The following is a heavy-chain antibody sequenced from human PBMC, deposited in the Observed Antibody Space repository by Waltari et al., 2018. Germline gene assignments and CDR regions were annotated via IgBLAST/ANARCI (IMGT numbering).Heavy chain of an antibody. Sequence: EVQLLESGGDLVQPGGSLRLSCAASGITFTNYAISWVRLAPGTGLEWVSAITVGDDTDYTDSVKGRFTISRDTSKDTVHLQMNGLRADDTAVYYCATPFYNWDDPLHSWGQGTLVTVSS. J-gene: IGHJ4*02. CDR2: ITVGDDT. V-gene: IGHV3-23*01. D-gene: IGHD1-20*01. CDR1: GITFTNYA. CDR3: ATPFYNWDDPLHS.